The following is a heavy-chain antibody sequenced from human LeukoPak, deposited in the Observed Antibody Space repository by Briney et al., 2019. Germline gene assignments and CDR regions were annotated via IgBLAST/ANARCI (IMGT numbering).Heavy chain of an antibody. CDR2: ISSTSDYI. V-gene: IGHV3-21*01. CDR1: GFTFTDYS. J-gene: IGHJ4*02. CDR3: ARERFHGSGAPKFDY. Sequence: GGFLRLSCAASGFTFTDYSINWVRQTPRRGLEWVSCISSTSDYIYYADSVKGRFTISRDNAKNSLYLQMNSLRAEDTAVYYCARERFHGSGAPKFDYWGQGALVTVSS. D-gene: IGHD3-10*01.